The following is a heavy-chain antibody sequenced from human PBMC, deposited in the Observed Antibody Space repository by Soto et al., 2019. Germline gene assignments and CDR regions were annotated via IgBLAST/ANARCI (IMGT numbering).Heavy chain of an antibody. D-gene: IGHD1-26*01. V-gene: IGHV3-23*01. CDR2: ISGSGGST. Sequence: PGGSLSLSCAASGFTFSSYAMSWVRQAPGKGLEWVSAISGSGGSTYYADSVKGRFTISRDNSKNTLYLQMNSLRAEDTAVYYCAKSPRLYSGSAPRYRHDAFDIWGQGTMVTVSS. CDR1: GFTFSSYA. J-gene: IGHJ3*02. CDR3: AKSPRLYSGSAPRYRHDAFDI.